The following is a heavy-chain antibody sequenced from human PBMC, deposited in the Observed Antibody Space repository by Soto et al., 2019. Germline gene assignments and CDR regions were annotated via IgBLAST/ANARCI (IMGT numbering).Heavy chain of an antibody. Sequence: QVQLQESGPGLVKPSQTLSLTCTVSGGSISSGDYYWSWIRQPPGKGLEWIGYIYYSGSTYYNPSLKSRVTISVDTSKNQFSLKLSSVTAADTAVYYCARDSGTVGAGLHFDYWGQGTLVTVSS. D-gene: IGHD1-26*01. CDR3: ARDSGTVGAGLHFDY. CDR2: IYYSGST. V-gene: IGHV4-30-4*01. CDR1: GGSISSGDYY. J-gene: IGHJ4*02.